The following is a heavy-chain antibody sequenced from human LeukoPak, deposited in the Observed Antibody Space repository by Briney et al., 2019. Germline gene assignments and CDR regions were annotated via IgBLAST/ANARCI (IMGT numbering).Heavy chain of an antibody. D-gene: IGHD3-3*01. CDR3: ASRFLEWSRGAFDY. V-gene: IGHV1-24*01. CDR2: FDPEDGET. CDR1: GYTLTELS. Sequence: ASVKVSCKVSGYTLTELSMHWVRQAPGKGLEWMGGFDPEDGETIYAQKFQGRVTMTEDTSTDTAYMELSSLRSEDTAVYYCASRFLEWSRGAFDYWGQGTLVTVSS. J-gene: IGHJ4*02.